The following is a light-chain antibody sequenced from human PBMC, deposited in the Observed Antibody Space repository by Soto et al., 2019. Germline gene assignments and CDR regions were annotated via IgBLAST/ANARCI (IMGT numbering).Light chain of an antibody. Sequence: QSVMTQPASVSGSPGQSITISCTGTSSDVGGYNYVSWYQQHPGKAPKLMIYEFSNRPSGVSNRFSGSKSGNTDSLTISGLQAEDEADYYCSLYTSISVVFAAGTDLTV. CDR1: SSDVGGYNY. CDR2: EFS. J-gene: IGLJ2*01. V-gene: IGLV2-14*01. CDR3: SLYTSISVV.